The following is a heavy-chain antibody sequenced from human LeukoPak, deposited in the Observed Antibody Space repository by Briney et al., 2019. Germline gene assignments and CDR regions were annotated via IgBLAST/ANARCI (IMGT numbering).Heavy chain of an antibody. V-gene: IGHV1-2*02. J-gene: IGHJ4*02. CDR1: GYMFTGFF. D-gene: IGHD3-10*01. CDR2: VSPNNGGT. CDR3: ATLLWFGDFDY. Sequence: ASVKVPCKTSGYMFTGFFIHWVRQAPGQGLEWMGSVSPNNGGTSYAQRFQGRVNMTSDTSTRIAYLQLSGLRFDDTAVYYCATLLWFGDFDYWGQGTPVTVSS.